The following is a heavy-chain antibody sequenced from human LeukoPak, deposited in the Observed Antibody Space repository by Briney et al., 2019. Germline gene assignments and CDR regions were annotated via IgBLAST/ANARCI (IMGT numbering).Heavy chain of an antibody. CDR2: VYSTGNT. CDR1: GDSISGYF. Sequence: PSETVSLTCTVSGDSISGYFWTWIRQPPGKGLEWIGYVYSTGNTNYNPSLQSRVTISVDTSKNQFSLKLTSVTAADTAVYYCARDRDYYGSSGYHYFDYAGQAALVTVSS. V-gene: IGHV4-59*01. D-gene: IGHD3-22*01. J-gene: IGHJ4*02. CDR3: ARDRDYYGSSGYHYFDY.